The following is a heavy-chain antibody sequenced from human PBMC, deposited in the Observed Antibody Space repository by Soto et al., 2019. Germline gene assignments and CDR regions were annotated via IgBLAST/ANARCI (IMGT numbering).Heavy chain of an antibody. CDR2: INSDGSST. Sequence: EVQLVESGGGLVQPGGSLRLSCAASGFTFSSYWMHWVRQAPGKGLVWVSRINSDGSSTSYADSVKGRFTISRDNAKNTLYLQMNSLRAKDTAVYYCARDGPSDFWSGYYTSYFDLWGRGTLFTVSS. J-gene: IGHJ2*01. CDR1: GFTFSSYW. D-gene: IGHD3-3*01. CDR3: ARDGPSDFWSGYYTSYFDL. V-gene: IGHV3-74*01.